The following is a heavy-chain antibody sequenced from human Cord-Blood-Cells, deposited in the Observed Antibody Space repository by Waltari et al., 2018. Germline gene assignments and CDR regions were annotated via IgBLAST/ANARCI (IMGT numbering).Heavy chain of an antibody. CDR1: GGSFSGYY. V-gene: IGHV4-34*01. Sequence: QVQLQQWGAGLLKPSETLSLTCAVYGGSFSGYYWSWIRQPPGKGLEWIGEINHSGSTNYNPSLKSRVTISEDTSKNQFSLKLSSVTAADTAVYYCARGTTIVVVPAARYWYFDLWGRGTLVTVSS. CDR3: ARGTTIVVVPAARYWYFDL. CDR2: INHSGST. J-gene: IGHJ2*01. D-gene: IGHD2-2*01.